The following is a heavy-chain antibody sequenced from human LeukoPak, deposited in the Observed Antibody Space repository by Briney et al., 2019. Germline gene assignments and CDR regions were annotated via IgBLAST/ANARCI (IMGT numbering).Heavy chain of an antibody. D-gene: IGHD6-19*01. CDR3: AKCIAVAGTGNDY. V-gene: IGHV3-30-3*02. CDR1: GFALSMYT. J-gene: IGHJ4*02. CDR2: ASYDGGNK. Sequence: GGSLRLSCVASGFALSMYTLHWVRQAPGKGLECVAVASYDGGNKYYADSVKGRFTISRDNSKNTLYLQMNSLRAEDTAVYYCAKCIAVAGTGNDYWGQGTLVTVSS.